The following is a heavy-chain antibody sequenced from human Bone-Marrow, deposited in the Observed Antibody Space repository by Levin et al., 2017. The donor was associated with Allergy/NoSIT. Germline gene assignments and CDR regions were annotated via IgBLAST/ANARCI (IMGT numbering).Heavy chain of an antibody. V-gene: IGHV4-39*02. CDR3: ARFYYYGSGSYYSRLKYFDS. CDR2: IYYSGST. J-gene: IGHJ4*02. CDR1: GGSISSRSYY. Sequence: SETLSLTCAVSGGSISSRSYYWGWVRQPPGKGLEWIGNIYYSGSTYYNPSLESRVTVSLDTSKNHFSLKLTSVTTADTAVYYGARFYYYGSGSYYSRLKYFDSWGQGTLVTVSS. D-gene: IGHD3-10*01.